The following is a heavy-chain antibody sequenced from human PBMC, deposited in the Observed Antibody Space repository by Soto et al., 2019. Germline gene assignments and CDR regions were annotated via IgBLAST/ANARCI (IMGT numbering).Heavy chain of an antibody. J-gene: IGHJ4*02. CDR1: VFIFRCYG. D-gene: IGHD1-26*01. CDR2: ITYDGANG. CDR3: ARAFSGSYPNFDY. Sequence: WGSLRISCLSSVFIFRCYGMHLVRQAPGKGLEWVAVITYDGANGYYADSVRGRFAISRDNSKSTLFLQMNSLRPEDTAVYYCARAFSGSYPNFDYWGQGTMVTVSS. V-gene: IGHV3-30*03.